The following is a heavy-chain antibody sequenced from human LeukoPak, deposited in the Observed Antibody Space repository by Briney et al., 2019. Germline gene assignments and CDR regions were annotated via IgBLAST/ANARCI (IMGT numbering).Heavy chain of an antibody. CDR2: ISYDGSNK. J-gene: IGHJ4*02. Sequence: PGRSLRLSCAASGFTFTSYGMHWVRQAPGKGLEWVAVISYDGSNKFYVDSVKGRFTISRDNSKNTLYLQMNSLRAEDTAVYYCAKSLDWYWYFDYWGQGTLVTVSS. V-gene: IGHV3-30*18. CDR1: GFTFTSYG. CDR3: AKSLDWYWYFDY. D-gene: IGHD2-8*02.